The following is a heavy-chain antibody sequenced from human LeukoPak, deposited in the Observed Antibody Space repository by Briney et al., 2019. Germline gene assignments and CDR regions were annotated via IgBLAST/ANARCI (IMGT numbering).Heavy chain of an antibody. CDR2: ILHTGKT. V-gene: IGHV4-38-2*02. CDR1: GYSIKNGYY. Sequence: SETLSLTCSVSGYSIKNGYYWDWLRQAPGKGLEWLGSILHTGKTFYNPSLKIRLTLSVDTSKNQFSLNLRSVTASDTAVYYCARGKAFDVWGQGTMVTVSS. J-gene: IGHJ3*01. CDR3: ARGKAFDV.